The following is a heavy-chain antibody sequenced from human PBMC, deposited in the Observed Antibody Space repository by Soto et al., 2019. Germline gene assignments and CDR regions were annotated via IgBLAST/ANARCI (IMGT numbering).Heavy chain of an antibody. CDR3: TKRRSARPGFDAFDL. Sequence: GGSLRLSCAASGFTFSSYAMSWVRQAPGKGLEWVSAISGSGGSTYYADSVKGRFTISRDNSKNTLYLQMSSLSPEDTALYYCTKRRSARPGFDAFDLWGQGTMVTVSS. CDR1: GFTFSSYA. D-gene: IGHD3-10*01. CDR2: ISGSGGST. V-gene: IGHV3-23*01. J-gene: IGHJ3*01.